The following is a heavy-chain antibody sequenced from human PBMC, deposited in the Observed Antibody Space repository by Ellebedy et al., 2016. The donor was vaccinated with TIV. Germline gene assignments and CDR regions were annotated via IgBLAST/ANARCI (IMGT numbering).Heavy chain of an antibody. CDR3: VKVGVVFLTHYYFGK. Sequence: GESLKISXSVSGFTFSSYAMHWVRQAPGKGLEFVAAISDSGDDTYYADSVKARFTISRDNSKNTLYLQMSSLRTEDTAFYSCVKVGVVFLTHYYFGKWGQGTLVTVSS. CDR2: ISDSGDDT. J-gene: IGHJ4*02. D-gene: IGHD2-15*01. CDR1: GFTFSSYA. V-gene: IGHV3-64D*08.